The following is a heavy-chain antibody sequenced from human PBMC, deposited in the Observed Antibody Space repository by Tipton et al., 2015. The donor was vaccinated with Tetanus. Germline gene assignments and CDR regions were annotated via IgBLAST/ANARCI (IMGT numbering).Heavy chain of an antibody. CDR2: ISGGGVQT. CDR3: AKDPASRGWFDP. J-gene: IGHJ5*02. CDR1: GFTFSDYG. V-gene: IGHV3-23*01. Sequence: GSLRLSCAASGFTFSDYGMSWVRQAPGKGLEWVSSISGGGVQTNYADSVKGRFTVSRDNSKNTLYMQMNSLRAEDTAVYYCAKDPASRGWFDPWGQGTLVSVSS.